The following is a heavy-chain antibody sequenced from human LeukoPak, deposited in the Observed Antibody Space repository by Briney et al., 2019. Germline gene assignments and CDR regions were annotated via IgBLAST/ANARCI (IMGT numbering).Heavy chain of an antibody. V-gene: IGHV3-7*01. Sequence: GGSLRPSGAASGFTLISYWMSWVGQAPGKGLEWVPNIKRDGSEKYYVDSVKGRFSISRDNAKNSLYLQMNSLRVEDTAVYYCVRDDGATKPCWGQGTLVTVSS. J-gene: IGHJ4*02. D-gene: IGHD1-26*01. CDR3: VRDDGATKPC. CDR2: IKRDGSEK. CDR1: GFTLISYW.